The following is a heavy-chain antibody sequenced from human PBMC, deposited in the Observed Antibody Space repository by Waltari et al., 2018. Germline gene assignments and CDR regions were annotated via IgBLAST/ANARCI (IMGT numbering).Heavy chain of an antibody. CDR3: ARDVTYSSGYSSDY. J-gene: IGHJ4*02. V-gene: IGHV1-69*10. CDR1: GGTFSIYA. CDR2: SIPILGIA. D-gene: IGHD3-22*01. Sequence: QFQLVQSGAEVKKPGSSVKVTCKASGGTFSIYAMSWVRRAPGHGIGWMGGSIPILGIANYAKKFQGRVTITANKSTGTAYMELSSLRSEDTAVYYCARDVTYSSGYSSDYWGQGTLVTVSS.